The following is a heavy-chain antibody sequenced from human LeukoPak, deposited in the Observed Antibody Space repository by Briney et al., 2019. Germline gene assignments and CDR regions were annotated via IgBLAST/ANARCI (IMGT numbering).Heavy chain of an antibody. CDR3: ARDGD. CDR2: INPDGSNR. V-gene: IGHV3-7*05. CDR1: GFTFSSNW. J-gene: IGHJ4*02. D-gene: IGHD7-27*01. Sequence: GGSLRLSCAASGFTFSSNWMSWVRQAPGTGLQWVANINPDGSNRGYVDSVKGRFTISRDNAKNSLYLQMSSLRAEDTAVYYCARDGDWGQGTLVTASS.